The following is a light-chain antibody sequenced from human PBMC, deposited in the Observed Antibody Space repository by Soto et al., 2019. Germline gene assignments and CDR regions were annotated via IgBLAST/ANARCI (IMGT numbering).Light chain of an antibody. Sequence: DIVLTQSPATLSSSPGERVTLSCRASQSVDNFSAWYQQKPGQPPRLLIYDASNRASGIPARFSGSGSGTDFTLTISSLEPEDLAIYFCQQRKTWPPITFCQGTRLEI. CDR3: QQRKTWPPIT. CDR1: QSVDNF. J-gene: IGKJ5*01. V-gene: IGKV3-11*01. CDR2: DAS.